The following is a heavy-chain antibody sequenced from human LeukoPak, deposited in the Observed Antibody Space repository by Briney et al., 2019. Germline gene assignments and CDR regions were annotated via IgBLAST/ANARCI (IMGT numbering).Heavy chain of an antibody. V-gene: IGHV4-59*08. CDR1: GGSISSNY. CDR3: ARHIRGAYYYFDY. CDR2: IFHTGST. Sequence: KPSETLSLTCTVSGGSISSNYWSWIRQPPGKGLEWIGYIFHTGSTNYNPSLKIRVTISVDTSKNQFSLKLNSVTAADTAVYYCARHIRGAYYYFDYWGQGTLVTVSS. J-gene: IGHJ4*02. D-gene: IGHD3-10*01.